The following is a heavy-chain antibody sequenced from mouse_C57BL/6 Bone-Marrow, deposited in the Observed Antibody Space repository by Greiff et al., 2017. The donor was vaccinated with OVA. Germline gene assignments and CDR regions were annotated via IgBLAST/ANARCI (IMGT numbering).Heavy chain of an antibody. V-gene: IGHV5-15*01. CDR1: GFTFSDYG. Sequence: EVKLVESGGGLVQPGGSLKLSCAASGFTFSDYGMAWVRQAPRKGPEWVAFISNLAYSLYYADTVTGRFTISRENATTTIYLEMSSLRSEDTAMYYCARRGYGYDGSFDYWGQGTTLTGAS. CDR3: ARRGYGYDGSFDY. J-gene: IGHJ2*01. D-gene: IGHD2-2*01. CDR2: ISNLAYSL.